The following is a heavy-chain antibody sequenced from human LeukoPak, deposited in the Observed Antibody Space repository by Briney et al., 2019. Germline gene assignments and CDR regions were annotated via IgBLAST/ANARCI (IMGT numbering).Heavy chain of an antibody. D-gene: IGHD1-7*01. Sequence: KPSQTLSLTCTVSGGSISSGGYYWSWIRQPPGKGLEWIGYIYHSGSTYYNPSLKSRVTISVDRSKNQFSLKLSSVTAADTAVYYCATLHPLTGTTDYWGQGTLVTVSS. CDR3: ATLHPLTGTTDY. CDR1: GGSISSGGYY. V-gene: IGHV4-30-2*01. CDR2: IYHSGST. J-gene: IGHJ4*02.